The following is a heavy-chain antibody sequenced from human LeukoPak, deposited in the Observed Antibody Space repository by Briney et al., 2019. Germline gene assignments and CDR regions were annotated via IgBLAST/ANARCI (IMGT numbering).Heavy chain of an antibody. Sequence: SESRSLTCTVSGGSINSSSYYWGWIRQPPGKGLEWIGSIYYSGSTYYNPSLKSRVTISVDTSKNQFSLKLSSVTAADTAVYYCARVDDSSGYYSNWFDPWGQGTLVTVSS. CDR2: IYYSGST. D-gene: IGHD3-22*01. CDR3: ARVDDSSGYYSNWFDP. V-gene: IGHV4-39*07. CDR1: GGSINSSSYY. J-gene: IGHJ5*02.